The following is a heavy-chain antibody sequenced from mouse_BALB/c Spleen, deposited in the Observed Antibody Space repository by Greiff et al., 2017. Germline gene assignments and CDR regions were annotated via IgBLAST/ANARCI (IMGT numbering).Heavy chain of an antibody. V-gene: IGHV5-6-2*01. Sequence: EVKLVESGGGLVKLGGSLKLSCAASGFTFSSYYMSWVRQTPEKRLELVAAINSNGGSTYYPDTVKGRFTISRDNAKNTLYLQMSSLKSEDTALYYCARQLGPAYAMDYWGQGTSVTVSS. CDR1: GFTFSSYY. CDR3: ARQLGPAYAMDY. CDR2: INSNGGST. J-gene: IGHJ4*01. D-gene: IGHD3-1*01.